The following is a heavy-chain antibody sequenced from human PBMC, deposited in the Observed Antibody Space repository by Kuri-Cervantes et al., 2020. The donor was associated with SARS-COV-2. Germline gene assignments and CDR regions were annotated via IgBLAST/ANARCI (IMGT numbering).Heavy chain of an antibody. D-gene: IGHD2-2*01. CDR3: ARASTYCSSTSCYDYYYMDV. J-gene: IGHJ6*03. V-gene: IGHV1-69*04. Sequence: SVKVSCKASGGTFSSYAISWVRQAPGQGLEWMGRIIPILGTANYAQKFQGRVTITADKSTSTAYMELSSLRSEDTAVYYCARASTYCSSTSCYDYYYMDVWGKGTTVTVSS. CDR1: GGTFSSYA. CDR2: IIPILGTA.